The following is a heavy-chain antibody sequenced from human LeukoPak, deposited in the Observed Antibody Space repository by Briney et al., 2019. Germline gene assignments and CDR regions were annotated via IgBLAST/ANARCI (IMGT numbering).Heavy chain of an antibody. V-gene: IGHV3-30*04. J-gene: IGHJ4*02. CDR2: ISYDGSNK. Sequence: GGSLRLSCAASGFTFSSYAMHWVRQAPGKGLEWVAVISYDGSNKYYADSVKGRFTISRDNSKNTLYLQMSSLRAEDTAVYSCASYESGSYSFDYWGQGTLVTVSS. CDR3: ASYESGSYSFDY. D-gene: IGHD1-26*01. CDR1: GFTFSSYA.